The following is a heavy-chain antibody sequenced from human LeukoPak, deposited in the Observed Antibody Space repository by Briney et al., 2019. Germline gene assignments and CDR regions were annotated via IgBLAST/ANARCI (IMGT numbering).Heavy chain of an antibody. D-gene: IGHD3-9*01. J-gene: IGHJ6*02. V-gene: IGHV7-4-1*02. CDR1: GYTFTSYG. CDR3: ARELQDYDILTGYYLPEGMDV. CDR2: INTNTGNP. Sequence: GASVKVSCKASGYTFTSYGISWVRQAPGQGLEWMGWINTNTGNPTYAQGFTGRFVFSLDTSVSTAYLQISSLKAEDTAVYYCARELQDYDILTGYYLPEGMDVWSQGTTVTVSS.